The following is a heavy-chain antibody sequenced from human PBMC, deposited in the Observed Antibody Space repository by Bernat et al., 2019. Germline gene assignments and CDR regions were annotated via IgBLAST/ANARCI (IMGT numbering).Heavy chain of an antibody. CDR2: IIPIFGTA. J-gene: IGHJ3*02. Sequence: QVQLVQSGAEVKKPGSSVKVSCKASGGTFSSYAISWVRQAPGQGLEWMGGIIPIFGTANYAQKFQGRVTITADESTSTAYMELSSLRSEDTAVYYCARVVRYSGWWGNDAFDIWGQGTMVTVSS. CDR3: ARVVRYSGWWGNDAFDI. D-gene: IGHD6-19*01. CDR1: GGTFSSYA. V-gene: IGHV1-69*01.